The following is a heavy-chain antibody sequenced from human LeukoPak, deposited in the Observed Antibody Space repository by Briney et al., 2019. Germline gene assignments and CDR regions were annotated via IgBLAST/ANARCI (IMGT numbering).Heavy chain of an antibody. CDR1: GGTFSSYA. J-gene: IGHJ6*03. D-gene: IGHD3-3*01. CDR2: IIPIFGTA. CDR3: ARGPRFWSGYLGAYYYYMDV. V-gene: IGHV1-69*05. Sequence: SVKVSCKASGGTFSSYAISWVRQAPGQGLEWMGGIIPIFGTANYAQKFQGRVTITTDESTSTAYMELGSLRSEDTAVYYCARGPRFWSGYLGAYYYYMDVWGEGTTVTVSS.